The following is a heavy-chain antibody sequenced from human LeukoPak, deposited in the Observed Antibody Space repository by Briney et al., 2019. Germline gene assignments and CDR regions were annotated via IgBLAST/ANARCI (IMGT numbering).Heavy chain of an antibody. CDR1: GGTFSSYA. CDR2: IIPIFGTA. V-gene: IGHV1-69*01. D-gene: IGHD2-2*02. Sequence: AASVKVSCKASGGTFSSYAISWVRQAPGQGLEWMGGIIPIFGTANYAQKFQGRVTITADESTSTAYMALSSLRSEDTAVYYCARGVVVPADIGYYYMDVWGKGTPVTVSS. J-gene: IGHJ6*03. CDR3: ARGVVVPADIGYYYMDV.